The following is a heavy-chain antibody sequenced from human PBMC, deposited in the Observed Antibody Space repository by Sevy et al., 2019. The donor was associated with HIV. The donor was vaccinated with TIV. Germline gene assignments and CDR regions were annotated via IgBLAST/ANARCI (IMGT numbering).Heavy chain of an antibody. J-gene: IGHJ4*02. CDR2: VSHSGNT. CDR3: ARLRWDLVVVPGATPGCYFDY. CDR1: GDSINTYY. Sequence: SETLSLTCTVSGDSINTYYWSWIRQPPGKGLEWIGYVSHSGNTNYNPSLKSRVPMSLDTSRNQFSLKGKSVTAADTAVYYCARLRWDLVVVPGATPGCYFDYWGQGTLVTVSS. V-gene: IGHV4-59*08. D-gene: IGHD2-2*01.